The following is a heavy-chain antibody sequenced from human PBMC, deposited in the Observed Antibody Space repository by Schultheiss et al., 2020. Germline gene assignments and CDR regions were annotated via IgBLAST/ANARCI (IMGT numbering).Heavy chain of an antibody. CDR2: IYPGDSDT. CDR3: ARQGSAGAPGY. J-gene: IGHJ4*02. Sequence: GESLKISCEASGYSFTNYWIGWVRQMPGKGLEWMGIIYPGDSDTRYSPSFEGQVTFSADKSISTAFLQWSSLKASDTAVYYCARQGSAGAPGYWGRGTLVTVDS. CDR1: GYSFTNYW. V-gene: IGHV5-51*01. D-gene: IGHD4/OR15-4a*01.